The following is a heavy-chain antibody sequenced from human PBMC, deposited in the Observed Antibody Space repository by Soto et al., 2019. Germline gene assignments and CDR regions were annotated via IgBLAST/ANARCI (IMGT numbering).Heavy chain of an antibody. CDR2: ISYDGSNK. J-gene: IGHJ4*02. Sequence: GGSLRLSCAASGFTFSSYGMHWVRQAPGKGLEWVAVISYDGSNKYYADSVKGRFTISRDNSKNTLYLQMNSLRAEDTAVYYCAKDRMVSYGYFIRASAQYYWGQGTLVNVSS. D-gene: IGHD5-18*01. CDR1: GFTFSSYG. CDR3: AKDRMVSYGYFIRASAQYY. V-gene: IGHV3-30*18.